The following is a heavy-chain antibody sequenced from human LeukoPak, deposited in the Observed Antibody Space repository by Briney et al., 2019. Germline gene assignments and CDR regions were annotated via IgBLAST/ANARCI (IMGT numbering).Heavy chain of an antibody. V-gene: IGHV3-30*18. Sequence: GGSLRLSCAASGFTFSSYGMHWVRQAPGKGLEWVAVISYDGSNKYYADSVKGRFTISRDNSKNTLYLQMNSLRAEDTAVYYCAKVFEGLGEFSPLYDGFDIWGQGAMVT. CDR2: ISYDGSNK. J-gene: IGHJ3*02. CDR3: AKVFEGLGEFSPLYDGFDI. CDR1: GFTFSSYG. D-gene: IGHD3-16*02.